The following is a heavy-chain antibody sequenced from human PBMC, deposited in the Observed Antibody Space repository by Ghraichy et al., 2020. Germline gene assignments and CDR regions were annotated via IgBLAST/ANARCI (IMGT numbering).Heavy chain of an antibody. V-gene: IGHV3-23*01. Sequence: GESLRLSCAASGFTFSSYAMSWVRQAPGKGLEWVSAISGSGISTYYADSVKGRFTISRDSSKNTLYLQMNSLRDEDTAVYYCAKPSSSGYSPPFDYWGQGTLVTVSS. CDR2: ISGSGIST. J-gene: IGHJ4*02. CDR3: AKPSSSGYSPPFDY. D-gene: IGHD3-22*01. CDR1: GFTFSSYA.